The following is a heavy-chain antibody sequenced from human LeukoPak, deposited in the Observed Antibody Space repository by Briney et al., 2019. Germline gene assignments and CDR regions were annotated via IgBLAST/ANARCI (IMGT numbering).Heavy chain of an antibody. Sequence: GGSLRLSCAASGFTFSSYGMHWVRQAPGKGLEWVAFIRYDGSNKYYADSVKGRFTISRDNSKNTLYLQMNSLRAEGTAVYYCAKESVSYCSSTSCYCVSPFDYWGQGTLVTVSS. D-gene: IGHD2-2*01. V-gene: IGHV3-30*02. CDR1: GFTFSSYG. CDR3: AKESVSYCSSTSCYCVSPFDY. CDR2: IRYDGSNK. J-gene: IGHJ4*02.